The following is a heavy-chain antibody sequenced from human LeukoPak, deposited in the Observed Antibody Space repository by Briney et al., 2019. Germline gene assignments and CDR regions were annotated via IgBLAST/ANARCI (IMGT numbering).Heavy chain of an antibody. J-gene: IGHJ4*02. CDR1: GFTFSSYA. CDR3: ARDRGYHAFDH. V-gene: IGHV3-30*07. D-gene: IGHD3-10*01. Sequence: PGGSLRLSCAASGFTFSSYAMHWVRQAPGKGLEWVAVIAYDGSNTYYADSVKGRFTISRDNAKNSLFLQMNSLRAEDTAVYYCARDRGYHAFDHWGQGTLVTVSS. CDR2: IAYDGSNT.